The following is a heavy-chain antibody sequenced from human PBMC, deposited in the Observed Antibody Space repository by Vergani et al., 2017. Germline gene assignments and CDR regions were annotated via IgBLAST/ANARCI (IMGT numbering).Heavy chain of an antibody. V-gene: IGHV3-15*08. J-gene: IGHJ4*02. CDR1: GFTFTDAW. D-gene: IGHD2-21*01. CDR3: THDLATPSPPDGRDYFDH. Sequence: EVQLVESGGGLVKSGGSLRLSCVASGFTFTDAWMSWVRQAPGKGLEWIGYIRNKANSYTTEYAPSVKGRFIISRDDSRKTLYRDVISLESEDTAVYYWTHDLATPSPPDGRDYFDHWGQGTLVTVSS. CDR2: IRNKANSYTT.